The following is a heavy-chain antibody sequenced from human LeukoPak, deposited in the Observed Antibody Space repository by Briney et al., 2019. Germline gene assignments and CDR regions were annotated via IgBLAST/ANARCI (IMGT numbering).Heavy chain of an antibody. V-gene: IGHV3-21*01. CDR2: ISSSNGDI. CDR3: VREADGGKFLFDF. D-gene: IGHD4-23*01. Sequence: PGGSLRLSCAASGFVFSTHSMNWVRQAPGKGLEWVSWISSSNGDIYYADSVRGRFTISRDDAKNSLYLQMNSLRAEDTAVYYCVREADGGKFLFDFLGQGNLVNV. J-gene: IGHJ5*01. CDR1: GFVFSTHS.